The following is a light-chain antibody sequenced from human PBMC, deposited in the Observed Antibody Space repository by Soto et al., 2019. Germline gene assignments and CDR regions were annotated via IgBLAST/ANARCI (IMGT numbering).Light chain of an antibody. CDR3: QQYYTTLS. Sequence: DIVMTQSPDSPAVSLGERATINCRSSQSVLYNSDNKNYLAWYQQKAGQPPKLLIYWASTRDSGVPDRFSGSGSGADFTLTINNLQAEDVAVYYCQQYYTTLSFGGGTKVEIK. CDR2: WAS. V-gene: IGKV4-1*01. J-gene: IGKJ4*01. CDR1: QSVLYNSDNKNY.